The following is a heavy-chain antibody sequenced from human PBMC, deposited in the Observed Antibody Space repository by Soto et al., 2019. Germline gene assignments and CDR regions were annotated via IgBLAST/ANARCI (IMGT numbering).Heavy chain of an antibody. CDR3: ARGYDFWSGYTSPQDYYYGMDF. J-gene: IGHJ6*02. V-gene: IGHV1-69*13. CDR2: IIPIFGTA. Sequence: SVKVSCKASGYPFSGYYIHWVRQAPGQGLEWMGGIIPIFGTANYAQKFQGRVAITGDESTSTAYMELSSLRSEDTAVYYCARGYDFWSGYTSPQDYYYGMDFWGQGTTVTVSS. CDR1: GYPFSGYY. D-gene: IGHD3-3*01.